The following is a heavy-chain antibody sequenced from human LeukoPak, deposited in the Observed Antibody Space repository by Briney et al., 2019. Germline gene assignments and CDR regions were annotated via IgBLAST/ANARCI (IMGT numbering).Heavy chain of an antibody. CDR2: IKQDGSEK. J-gene: IGHJ4*02. Sequence: GGSLRLSCAASGFTFSSHWMSWVRQDPGKGLEWVANIKQDGSEKYYVDSVKGRFTISRDNAKNSLYLQMNSLRAEDTAVYYCARDIYSSSWYDPYWGQGTLVTVSS. V-gene: IGHV3-7*01. CDR3: ARDIYSSSWYDPY. CDR1: GFTFSSHW. D-gene: IGHD6-13*01.